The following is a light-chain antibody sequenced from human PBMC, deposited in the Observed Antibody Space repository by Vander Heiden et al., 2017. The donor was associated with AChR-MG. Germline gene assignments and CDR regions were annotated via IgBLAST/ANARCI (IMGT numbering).Light chain of an antibody. V-gene: IGLV2-14*01. Sequence: QSALTQPASVSGSPGQSITISCTGTGSDVGGHDSVPWYQQRQGKAPQLILYDVTQRPSGVSNRFSGSKSGDTASLTISGLRAEDEATYYCSSSTTVNTWMFGGGTKVTVL. CDR2: DVT. CDR3: SSSTTVNTWM. CDR1: GSDVGGHDS. J-gene: IGLJ3*02.